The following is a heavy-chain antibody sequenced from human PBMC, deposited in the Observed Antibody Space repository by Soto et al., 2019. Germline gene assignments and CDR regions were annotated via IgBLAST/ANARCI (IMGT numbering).Heavy chain of an antibody. D-gene: IGHD4-4*01. CDR1: GFTLSSYS. CDR2: ISSSSTYI. J-gene: IGHJ6*02. CDR3: ARGTGSKGMDV. Sequence: PGGSLRLSCAASGFTLSSYSMDWVRQAPGKGLEWVSFISSSSTYIHYADSVKGRFTISRDDAKNSLYLQMNSLRAEDTAVYYCARGTGSKGMDVWGQGTTVTVSS. V-gene: IGHV3-21*01.